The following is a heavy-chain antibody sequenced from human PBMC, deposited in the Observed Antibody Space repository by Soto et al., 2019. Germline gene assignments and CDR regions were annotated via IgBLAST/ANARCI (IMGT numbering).Heavy chain of an antibody. CDR3: ARVFYGMDV. CDR2: IDWEDDK. CDR1: GFSLSATGMR. Sequence: SGPTLVNPTQTLTLTCTISGFSLSATGMRVSWIRQPPGKALEWLARIDWEDDKLYSTSLKTRLTISKDTSKNQVVLTITNMDPVDTATYYCARVFYGMDVWGQGTTVTVSS. V-gene: IGHV2-70*04. J-gene: IGHJ6*02.